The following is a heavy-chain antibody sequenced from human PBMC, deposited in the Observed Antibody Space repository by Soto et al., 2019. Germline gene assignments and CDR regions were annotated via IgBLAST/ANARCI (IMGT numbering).Heavy chain of an antibody. D-gene: IGHD1-26*01. Sequence: SETLSLTCTVSGGSISSYYWRWIRQPAGKGLEWIGRIYTSGSTNYKPSLKSRVTMSVDTSKNQFSLKLSSVTAADTAVYYSARVRGSGSYQYYFDYWGQGTLVTVSS. V-gene: IGHV4-4*07. CDR3: ARVRGSGSYQYYFDY. CDR1: GGSISSYY. J-gene: IGHJ4*02. CDR2: IYTSGST.